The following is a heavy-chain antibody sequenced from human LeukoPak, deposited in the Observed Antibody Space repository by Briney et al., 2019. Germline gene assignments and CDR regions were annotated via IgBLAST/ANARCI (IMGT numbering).Heavy chain of an antibody. Sequence: SETLSLTCTVSGGSVSSGAYYWSWIRQSPGKGLEYIGYIYHSGSTYYNPSLKSRVTISVDTSKNQFSLKLSSVTAADTAVYYCASLRPHALYGDYLENDYWGQGTLVTVSS. D-gene: IGHD4-17*01. CDR2: IYHSGST. V-gene: IGHV4-30-2*06. CDR3: ASLRPHALYGDYLENDY. CDR1: GGSVSSGAYY. J-gene: IGHJ4*02.